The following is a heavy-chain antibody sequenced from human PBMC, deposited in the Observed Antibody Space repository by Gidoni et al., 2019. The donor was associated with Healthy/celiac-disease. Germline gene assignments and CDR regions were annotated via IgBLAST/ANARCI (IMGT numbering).Heavy chain of an antibody. Sequence: EVQLVESGGGLVQPGGSLRLSCAASGFTFSSYWMSWVRQAPGKGLEWVANIKQDGSEKYYVDSVKGRFTISRDNAKNSLYLQMNSLRAEDTAVYYCYGGSLGDDDAFDIWGQGTMVTVSS. V-gene: IGHV3-7*01. D-gene: IGHD1-26*01. CDR1: GFTFSSYW. J-gene: IGHJ3*02. CDR3: YGGSLGDDDAFDI. CDR2: IKQDGSEK.